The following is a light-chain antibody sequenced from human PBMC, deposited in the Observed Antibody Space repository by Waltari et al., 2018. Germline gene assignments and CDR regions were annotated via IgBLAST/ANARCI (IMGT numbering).Light chain of an antibody. CDR1: SSDGGGANY. J-gene: IGLJ2*01. V-gene: IGLV2-14*01. Sequence: QSALTQPASVSGSPGQSLTISCTGTSSDGGGANYASWYQQHPGKAPKLIIYDVSKRPAWVSSRYSGSKSGNTASLTISGLRAEDEADYYCSSYTSSSAVVFDGGTKLSGL. CDR3: SSYTSSSAVV. CDR2: DVS.